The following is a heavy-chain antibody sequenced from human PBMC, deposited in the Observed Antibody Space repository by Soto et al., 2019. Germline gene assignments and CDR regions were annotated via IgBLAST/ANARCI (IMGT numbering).Heavy chain of an antibody. V-gene: IGHV5-51*01. D-gene: IGHD2-15*01. Sequence: GESLKISCKGSGYSFTIYWIGWVRQMPGKGLEWMGIIYPGDSDTRYSPSFQGQVTISADKSISTAYLQWSSLKASDTAMYYCARHEGXCSGGSCYSDYYYGMDVWGQGTTVTVSS. CDR3: ARHEGXCSGGSCYSDYYYGMDV. CDR1: GYSFTIYW. CDR2: IYPGDSDT. J-gene: IGHJ6*02.